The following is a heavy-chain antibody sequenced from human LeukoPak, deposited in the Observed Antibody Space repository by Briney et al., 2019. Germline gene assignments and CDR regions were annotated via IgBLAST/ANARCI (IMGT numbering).Heavy chain of an antibody. J-gene: IGHJ5*02. Sequence: SETLSLTCAVYGGSFSGYYWSWIRQPPGKGLEWIGEINHSGSTNYNPSLKSRVTISVDTSKNQFSLKLSSVTAADTAVYYCARHAPGYCSGGSCYSGDPRDNWFDPWGQGTLVTVSS. V-gene: IGHV4-34*01. CDR2: INHSGST. CDR1: GGSFSGYY. CDR3: ARHAPGYCSGGSCYSGDPRDNWFDP. D-gene: IGHD2-15*01.